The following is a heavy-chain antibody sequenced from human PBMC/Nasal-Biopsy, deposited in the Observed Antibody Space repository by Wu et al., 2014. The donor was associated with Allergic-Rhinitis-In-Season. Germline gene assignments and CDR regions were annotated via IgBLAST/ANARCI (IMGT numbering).Heavy chain of an antibody. CDR2: IYPSGTT. Sequence: TLSLTCTVSGGSISGNFWSWIRQPAGKGLEWIGRIYPSGTTNDNPSLKSRVTMSVDTSKNQFSLKLNSVTAADTAVYHCARHRRYSSSLNWFDPWGQGTLVTVSS. D-gene: IGHD6-13*01. J-gene: IGHJ5*02. V-gene: IGHV4-4*07. CDR1: GGSISGNF. CDR3: ARHRRYSSSLNWFDP.